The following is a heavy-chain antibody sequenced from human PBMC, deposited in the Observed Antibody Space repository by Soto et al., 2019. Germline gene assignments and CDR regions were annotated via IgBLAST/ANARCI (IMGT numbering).Heavy chain of an antibody. CDR3: ARLCRWKYSSSLDYYYGMDV. J-gene: IGHJ6*02. Sequence: RQPPGKGLEWIGSIYYSGSTYYNPSLKSRVTISVDTSKNQFSLKLSSVTAADTAVYYCARLCRWKYSSSLDYYYGMDVWGQGTTVTVSS. CDR2: IYYSGST. D-gene: IGHD6-6*01. V-gene: IGHV4-39*01.